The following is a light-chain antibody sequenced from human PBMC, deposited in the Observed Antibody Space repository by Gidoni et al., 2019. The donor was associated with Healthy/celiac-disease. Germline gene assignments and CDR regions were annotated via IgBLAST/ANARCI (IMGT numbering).Light chain of an antibody. V-gene: IGLV2-14*01. CDR2: DVS. CDR1: SIDVGGYNY. J-gene: IGLJ1*01. CDR3: SSYTSSSTLYV. Sequence: QSALPQPAPVSGSPRQSITISCTGTSIDVGGYNYVSWYQQHPGKAPKLMIYDVSNRPSGVSNRFSGSKSGNTASLTISGLQAEDEADYYCSSYTSSSTLYVFGTGTKVTVL.